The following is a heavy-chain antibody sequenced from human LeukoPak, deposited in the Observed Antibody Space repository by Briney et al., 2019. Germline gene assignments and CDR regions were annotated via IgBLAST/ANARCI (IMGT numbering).Heavy chain of an antibody. J-gene: IGHJ1*01. Sequence: PSETLSLTCTVSGDSISSYYWTWIRQPPGKGLEWIGYIYYSGTTNYNPSLKSRVTISIDTSKNQFSLKLSSVTAADTAVYYCARRSLVVPAAMRGWGQGTLVTVSS. V-gene: IGHV4-59*01. CDR3: ARRSLVVPAAMRG. D-gene: IGHD2-2*01. CDR2: IYYSGTT. CDR1: GDSISSYY.